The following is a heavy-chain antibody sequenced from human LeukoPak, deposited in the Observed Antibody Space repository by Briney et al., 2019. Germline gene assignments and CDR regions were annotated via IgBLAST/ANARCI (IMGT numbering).Heavy chain of an antibody. D-gene: IGHD1-26*01. V-gene: IGHV3-30*03. CDR3: ARGGRWVVGTQDAFDI. CDR1: GFTFSSYW. J-gene: IGHJ3*02. CDR2: ISYDGSNK. Sequence: GGSLRLSCAASGFTFSSYWMHWVRQAPGKGLEWVAVISYDGSNKYYADSVKGRFTISRDNSKNTLYLQMNSLRADDTAVYYCARGGRWVVGTQDAFDIWGQGTMVTVSS.